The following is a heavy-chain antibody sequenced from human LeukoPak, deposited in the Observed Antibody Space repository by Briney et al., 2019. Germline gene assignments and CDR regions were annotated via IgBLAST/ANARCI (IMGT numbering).Heavy chain of an antibody. J-gene: IGHJ6*03. CDR2: IYTSGST. CDR1: GGSISSYY. V-gene: IGHV4-4*07. CDR3: ARERLRSGYYMDV. D-gene: IGHD3-16*01. Sequence: SETPSLTCTVSGGSISSYYWSWIRQPAGKGPEWIGRIYTSGSTNYNPSLKSRVTMSVDTSKNQFSLKLSSVTAADTAVYYCARERLRSGYYMDVWGKGTTVTVSS.